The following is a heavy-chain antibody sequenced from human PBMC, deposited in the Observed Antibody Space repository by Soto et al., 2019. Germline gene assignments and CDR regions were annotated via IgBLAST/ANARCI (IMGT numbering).Heavy chain of an antibody. CDR3: ASRWNYDQTGNYYYYGMDG. J-gene: IGHJ6*02. CDR2: IIPIFGTA. D-gene: IGHD1-7*01. V-gene: IGHV1-69*13. Sequence: SVKVSCKASGGTFTSYSISWVRQAPGQGLEWMGGIIPIFGTANYAQKFQGRVTITADESTSTAYMELSSLRSEDTAVYYCASRWNYDQTGNYYYYGMDGWGQGTMVTVSS. CDR1: GGTFTSYS.